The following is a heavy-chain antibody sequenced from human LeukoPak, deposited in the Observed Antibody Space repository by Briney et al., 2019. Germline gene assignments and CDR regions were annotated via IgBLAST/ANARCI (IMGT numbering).Heavy chain of an antibody. V-gene: IGHV3-23*01. Sequence: GGSLRLSCAASGFTFSSYGMSWVRQAPGKGLEWVSAISGSGGSTYYADSVKARFTISRDNSKNTLYLQMNSLRAEDTAVYYCARGSGIFDYWGQGTLVTVSS. CDR3: ARGSGIFDY. D-gene: IGHD3-10*01. CDR1: GFTFSSYG. J-gene: IGHJ4*02. CDR2: ISGSGGST.